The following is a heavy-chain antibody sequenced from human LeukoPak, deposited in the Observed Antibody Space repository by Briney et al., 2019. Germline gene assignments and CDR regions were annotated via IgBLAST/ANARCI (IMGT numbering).Heavy chain of an antibody. CDR1: GFTVSSNY. V-gene: IGHV3-66*01. D-gene: IGHD1-26*01. J-gene: IGHJ4*02. CDR2: LYSGGNT. Sequence: GGSLRLSCAASGFTVSSNYVNWVRQAPGKGLEWVSVLYSGGNTYYADSVKGRFTISRDNSKNTLYLQMNSLRAEDTAVYYCARWDVATSFDYWGQGTLVTVSS. CDR3: ARWDVATSFDY.